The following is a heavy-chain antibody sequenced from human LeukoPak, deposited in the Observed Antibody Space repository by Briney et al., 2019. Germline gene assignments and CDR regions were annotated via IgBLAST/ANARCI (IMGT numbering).Heavy chain of an antibody. Sequence: GGSLRLSCAASGFTFSSYSMTWVRQAPGKGLEWVSSISSSSSYIYYADSVKGRFTISRDNAKNSLYLQMNSLRAEDTAVYYCARSVPAATRRGYYYYGMDVWGQGTTVTVSS. CDR2: ISSSSSYI. J-gene: IGHJ6*02. CDR3: ARSVPAATRRGYYYYGMDV. V-gene: IGHV3-21*01. D-gene: IGHD2-2*01. CDR1: GFTFSSYS.